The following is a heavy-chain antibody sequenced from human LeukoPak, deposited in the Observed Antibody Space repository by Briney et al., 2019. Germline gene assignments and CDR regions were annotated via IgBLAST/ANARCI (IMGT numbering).Heavy chain of an antibody. Sequence: SETLSLTCTVSGGSISSSRYYWGWIRQPPGKGLEWIGSIYYSGSTYYNPSLKSRVTISVDTSKNQFSLKLSSVTAADTAVYYCARDLANCSGGSCSDYWGQGTLVTVSS. CDR2: IYYSGST. D-gene: IGHD2-15*01. V-gene: IGHV4-39*02. CDR1: GGSISSSRYY. CDR3: ARDLANCSGGSCSDY. J-gene: IGHJ4*02.